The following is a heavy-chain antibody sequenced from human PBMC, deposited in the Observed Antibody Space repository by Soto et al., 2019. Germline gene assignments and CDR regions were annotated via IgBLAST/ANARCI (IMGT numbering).Heavy chain of an antibody. J-gene: IGHJ6*02. D-gene: IGHD2-21*02. CDR1: CYKITGYG. CDR3: VYYCAKSNYGGDDYFQYGLDV. V-gene: IGHV1-2*02. Sequence: GGPVKGFLKAACYKITGYGFGLGRQGPGQGPQWVGWINPKSGATDYAQKFQGRVTMTREMSTNTAYLELSGLRSDDTADDTAVYYCAKSNYGGDDYFQYGLDVWGQGTTVTVSS. CDR2: INPKSGAT.